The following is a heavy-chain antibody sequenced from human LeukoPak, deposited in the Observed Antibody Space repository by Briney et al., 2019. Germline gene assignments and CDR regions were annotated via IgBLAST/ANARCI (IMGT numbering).Heavy chain of an antibody. V-gene: IGHV3-43*01. CDR1: GFTFDDYT. D-gene: IGHD1-26*01. CDR2: ISWDGGST. J-gene: IGHJ4*02. CDR3: AKAIVGATTPYFDY. Sequence: GGSLRLSCAASGFTFDDYTMHWVRQAPGKGLEWVSLISWDGGSTYYADSVKGRFTISRDNSKNTLYLQMNSLRAEDTAVYYCAKAIVGATTPYFDYWGQGTLVTVSS.